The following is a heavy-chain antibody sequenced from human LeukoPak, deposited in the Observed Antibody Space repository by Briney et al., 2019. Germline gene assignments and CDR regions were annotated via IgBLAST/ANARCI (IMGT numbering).Heavy chain of an antibody. D-gene: IGHD5-18*01. CDR1: GFTRSDYW. V-gene: IGHV3-7*01. Sequence: GGSLRLSCAASGFTRSDYWMHWVRRAPGKGLEWVASINQDGSEKYYVDSVKGRFTISRDNAKNSLYLQMNSLRAEDTAVYYCARLRQLWFDPFDYWGQGTLVTVSS. J-gene: IGHJ4*02. CDR3: ARLRQLWFDPFDY. CDR2: INQDGSEK.